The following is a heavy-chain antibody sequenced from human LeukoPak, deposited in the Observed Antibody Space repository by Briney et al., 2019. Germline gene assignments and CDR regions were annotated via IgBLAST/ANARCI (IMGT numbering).Heavy chain of an antibody. CDR1: GGSFSGYY. CDR2: INQSGST. J-gene: IGHJ4*02. V-gene: IGHV4-34*01. CDR3: AREVDTAMVSETYYFDY. Sequence: SETLSLTCAVYGGSFSGYYWSWIRQPPGKGLEWIGEINQSGSTNYNPSLKSRVTISVDTSKNLFSLKLGSVTAADTAFYYCAREVDTAMVSETYYFDYWGQGTLVTVSS. D-gene: IGHD5-18*01.